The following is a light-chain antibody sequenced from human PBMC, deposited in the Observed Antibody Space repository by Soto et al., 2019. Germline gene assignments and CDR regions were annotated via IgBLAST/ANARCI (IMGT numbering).Light chain of an antibody. J-gene: IGKJ4*01. CDR1: QGISSY. Sequence: IHLIQSPSSLSASVGDRVTITCRASQGISSYLAWYQQKPGKAPKLLIYAASTLQSGVPSRFSGSGSGTEFTLTISSLQPEDFATYYCQQLNSYPRTFGGGTKVDIK. CDR2: AAS. V-gene: IGKV1-9*01. CDR3: QQLNSYPRT.